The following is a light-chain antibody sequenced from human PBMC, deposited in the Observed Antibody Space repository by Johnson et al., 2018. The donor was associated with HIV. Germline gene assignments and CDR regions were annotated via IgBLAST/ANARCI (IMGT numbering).Light chain of an antibody. Sequence: QSVLTQPPSVSAAPGQNVTISCSGSSSNIGNNYISWYQQLTGTAPKLLIYETTKRPSGIPDRFSGSRSGTSATLGITGLQTGDEADYYCATCDNSLRVFGTGTKVTGL. CDR1: SSNIGNNY. CDR3: ATCDNSLRV. CDR2: ETT. J-gene: IGLJ1*01. V-gene: IGLV1-51*02.